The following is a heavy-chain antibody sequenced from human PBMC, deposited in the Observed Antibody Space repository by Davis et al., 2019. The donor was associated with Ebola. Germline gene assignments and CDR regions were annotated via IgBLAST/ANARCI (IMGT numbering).Heavy chain of an antibody. Sequence: ASVKVSCKVSVYTLNELSVHWLRQAPGKGLEWMGCFDPKYGEPIYAENFQGRLTLTEDTSTDTAYMELSSLRSEDTAVYYCSVGGQDGGFDYWGQGTLVPVSS. J-gene: IGHJ4*02. CDR1: VYTLNELS. CDR3: SVGGQDGGFDY. V-gene: IGHV1-24*01. D-gene: IGHD3-16*01. CDR2: FDPKYGEP.